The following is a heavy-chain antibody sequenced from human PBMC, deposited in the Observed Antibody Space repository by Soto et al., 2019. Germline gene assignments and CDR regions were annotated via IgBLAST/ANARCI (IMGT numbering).Heavy chain of an antibody. D-gene: IGHD3-9*01. CDR3: ARDHRFYDILTVPYYYYGMDV. CDR1: VGTFSSYA. CDR2: IIPIFGTA. Sequence: GASVKVSCKASVGTFSSYAISWVRQAPGQGLEWMGGIIPIFGTANYAQKFQGRVTITADESTSTAYMELSSLRSEDTAVYYCARDHRFYDILTVPYYYYGMDVWGQGTTVTVSS. J-gene: IGHJ6*02. V-gene: IGHV1-69*13.